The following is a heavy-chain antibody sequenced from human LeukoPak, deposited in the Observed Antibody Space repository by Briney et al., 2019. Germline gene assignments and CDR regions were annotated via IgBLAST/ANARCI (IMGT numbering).Heavy chain of an antibody. D-gene: IGHD4-23*01. J-gene: IGHJ1*01. Sequence: SGRSLRLSCAASAFTFSTYGMHWVRQAPGKGLEWVAVISYDGSIKYYADSVKGRFTISRDNSKNTLYLQMNSLRAEDTAVYYCARDGADYGGNSWQYFQHWGQGTLVTVSS. V-gene: IGHV3-30*03. CDR1: AFTFSTYG. CDR3: ARDGADYGGNSWQYFQH. CDR2: ISYDGSIK.